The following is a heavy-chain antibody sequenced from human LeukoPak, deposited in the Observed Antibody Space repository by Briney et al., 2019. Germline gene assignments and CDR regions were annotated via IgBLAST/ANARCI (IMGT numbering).Heavy chain of an antibody. CDR2: IYHSGST. CDR3: ARPVPSRLGWFDP. D-gene: IGHD1-1*01. Sequence: SGTLSLTCAVSGGSISSSNWWSWVRQPPGKGLEWIGEIYHSGSTNYNPSLKSRVTISVDTSKSQFSLKLTSVTAADTAVYYCARPVPSRLGWFDPWGQGTLVTVSS. J-gene: IGHJ5*02. V-gene: IGHV4-4*02. CDR1: GGSISSSNW.